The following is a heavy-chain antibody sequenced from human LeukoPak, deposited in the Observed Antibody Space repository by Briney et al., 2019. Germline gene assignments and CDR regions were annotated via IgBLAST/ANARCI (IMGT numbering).Heavy chain of an antibody. V-gene: IGHV3-7*05. Sequence: GGSLRLSCAASGFTFSSYWMTWVRQAPGKGLEWVANIKQDGSEKYYVDSVKGRFTISRDNAKNSLYLQMNSLRAEDTAVYYCARVGSYWGNCFDYWGQGTLVTVSS. D-gene: IGHD1-26*01. CDR3: ARVGSYWGNCFDY. CDR2: IKQDGSEK. J-gene: IGHJ4*02. CDR1: GFTFSSYW.